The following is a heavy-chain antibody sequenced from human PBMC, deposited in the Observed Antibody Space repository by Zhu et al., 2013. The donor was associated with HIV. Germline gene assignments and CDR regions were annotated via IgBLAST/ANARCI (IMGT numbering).Heavy chain of an antibody. J-gene: IGHJ4*02. V-gene: IGHV3-48*04. CDR3: ARDQNVLRYFRAHDY. Sequence: VQLLESGGNLVQPGASLRLSCAASGFTFRSYAMNWVRQAPGKGLEWVSYISSRSSTIYYADSVKGRFTISRDNAKNSLYLQMNSLRAEDTAVFYCARDQNVLRYFRAHDYWGQGILVTVSS. CDR1: GFTFRSYA. CDR2: ISSRSSTI. D-gene: IGHD3-9*01.